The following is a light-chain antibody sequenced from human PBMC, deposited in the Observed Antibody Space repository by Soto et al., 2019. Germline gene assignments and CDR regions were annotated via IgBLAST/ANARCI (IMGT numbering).Light chain of an antibody. CDR1: QSVSSN. J-gene: IGKJ2*01. Sequence: EIVMTQSPATLSVSPGERATLACRASQSVSSNLAWYQQKPVQAPRLLIYDASTNATGIPARFSARGSGTGFNLTTSGLQAEDFAVYYCQQYNNWPPYNFGQGTKLEIK. V-gene: IGKV3-15*01. CDR2: DAS. CDR3: QQYNNWPPYN.